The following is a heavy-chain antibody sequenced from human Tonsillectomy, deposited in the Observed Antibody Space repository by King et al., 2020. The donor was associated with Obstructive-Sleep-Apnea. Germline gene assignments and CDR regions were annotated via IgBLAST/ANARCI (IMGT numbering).Heavy chain of an antibody. CDR1: VCSIISYY. D-gene: IGHD3-9*01. V-gene: IGHV4-59*08. CDR3: ARHTTDYDVLTGYSYHFDS. J-gene: IGHJ4*02. CDR2: IYYSGST. Sequence: VQLQESGPGLVKPSDTLSLTFTVAVCSIISYYWSWIRQPPGKGLEWIGYIYYSGSTKYNPSLKNRVTISVDTSKNQFSLTLSSVTAADTAVYYCARHTTDYDVLTGYSYHFDSWGQGTLVTVSS.